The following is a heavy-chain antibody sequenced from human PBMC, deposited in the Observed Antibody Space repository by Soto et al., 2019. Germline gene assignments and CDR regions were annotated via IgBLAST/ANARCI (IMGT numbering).Heavy chain of an antibody. CDR3: ARVPEGFDM. J-gene: IGHJ3*02. Sequence: QVQLQESGPGLVKPSETLSLTCTVSGGSINSYYWSWIRQPPGKGLEWIGYIYYSGTTQYNPSLKSRVTISIDTSKKQFSLKLSSVTAADTAMYYCARVPEGFDMWGQGTVVTVSS. CDR2: IYYSGTT. V-gene: IGHV4-59*01. CDR1: GGSINSYY.